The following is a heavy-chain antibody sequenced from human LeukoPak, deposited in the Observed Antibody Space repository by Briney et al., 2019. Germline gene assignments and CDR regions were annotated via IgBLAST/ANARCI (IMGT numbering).Heavy chain of an antibody. J-gene: IGHJ4*02. CDR1: GYTFTSYG. D-gene: IGHD2-15*01. Sequence: EASVKVSCKASGYTFTSYGISWVRQAPGQGLEWMGWISAYNGNTNYAQKLQGRVTMTTDTSTSTAYMELRSLRSDDTAVYYCARDVRRSGYCSGGSCYSRLGYWGQGTLVTVSS. CDR3: ARDVRRSGYCSGGSCYSRLGY. CDR2: ISAYNGNT. V-gene: IGHV1-18*01.